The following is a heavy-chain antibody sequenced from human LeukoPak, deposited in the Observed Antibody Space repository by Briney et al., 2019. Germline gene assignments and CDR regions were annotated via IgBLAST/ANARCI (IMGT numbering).Heavy chain of an antibody. Sequence: PGGSLRLSCIASGFTFSNYGMNWVRQAPGKGLEWVSVISGGGGSTYYAASVMGRFTISRNNSKDTLYLQMNSLRAEDTAVYYCAKDGGSLGEVRDWGQGTLVTVSS. J-gene: IGHJ4*02. V-gene: IGHV3-23*01. CDR3: AKDGGSLGEVRD. CDR1: GFTFSNYG. CDR2: ISGGGGST. D-gene: IGHD3-16*01.